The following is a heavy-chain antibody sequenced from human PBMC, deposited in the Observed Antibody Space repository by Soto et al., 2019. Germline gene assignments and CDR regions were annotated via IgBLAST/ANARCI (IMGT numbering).Heavy chain of an antibody. J-gene: IGHJ4*02. CDR3: ATAPNSGYSSSWYPYLFDY. Sequence: WASVKVSCKVSGYTLTELSMHWVRQAPGKGLEWMGGFDPEDGETIYAQKFQGRVTMTEDTSTDTAYMELSSLRSEDTAVYYCATAPNSGYSSSWYPYLFDYWGQGTLVTVSS. CDR1: GYTLTELS. V-gene: IGHV1-24*01. D-gene: IGHD6-13*01. CDR2: FDPEDGET.